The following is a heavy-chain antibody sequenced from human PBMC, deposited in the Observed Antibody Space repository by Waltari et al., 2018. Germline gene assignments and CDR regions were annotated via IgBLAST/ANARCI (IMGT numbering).Heavy chain of an antibody. D-gene: IGHD2-15*01. CDR1: GFIFDHYW. CDR3: AVRAKEGYCEGGSCHARLDS. J-gene: IGHJ4*02. Sequence: EVRLVESGGDSVQPGGSLRLSCAASGFIFDHYWMHWVRQAPGKGLEWLSRINVDGSRITYADSVKGRFTISRDTPKSTLYLQINSLRVEDTAVYYCAVRAKEGYCEGGSCHARLDSWGQGTLVSVSS. V-gene: IGHV3-74*01. CDR2: INVDGSRI.